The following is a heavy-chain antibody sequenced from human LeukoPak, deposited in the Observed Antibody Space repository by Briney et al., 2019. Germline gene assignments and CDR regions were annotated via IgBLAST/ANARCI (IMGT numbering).Heavy chain of an antibody. V-gene: IGHV4-59*01. CDR3: ARDVREGYYDSSGYYTDY. J-gene: IGHJ4*02. CDR2: IYYSGGT. D-gene: IGHD3-22*01. Sequence: PSETLSLXCTVSGGSISSYYWSWIRQPPGKGLEWIGYIYYSGGTNYNPSLKSRVTISVDTSKNQFSLKLSSVTAADTAVYYCARDVREGYYDSSGYYTDYWGQGTLVTVSS. CDR1: GGSISSYY.